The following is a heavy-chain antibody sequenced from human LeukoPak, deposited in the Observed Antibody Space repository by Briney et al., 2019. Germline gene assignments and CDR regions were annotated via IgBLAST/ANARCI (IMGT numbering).Heavy chain of an antibody. CDR2: ISGSGGST. J-gene: IGHJ3*02. Sequence: PGGSLRLSCAASGFTFSSYAMSWVREAPGKGLEWVSAISGSGGSTYYADSVKGRFTISRDNSKNTLYLQMNRLRAEDTAVYYCAKGSPRAYDAFDIWGQGTMVTVSS. D-gene: IGHD1-26*01. CDR3: AKGSPRAYDAFDI. CDR1: GFTFSSYA. V-gene: IGHV3-23*01.